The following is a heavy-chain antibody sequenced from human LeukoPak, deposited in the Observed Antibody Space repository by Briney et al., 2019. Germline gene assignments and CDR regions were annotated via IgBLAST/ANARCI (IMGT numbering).Heavy chain of an antibody. V-gene: IGHV3-74*03. J-gene: IGHJ4*02. D-gene: IGHD3-10*01. CDR1: GFTFRSYW. Sequence: GGSRRLSFAFSGFTFRSYWMHWFRQAPGKGLVWFSSIKSDGSSTTYADSVKGRFTISRDNAENTLYLQMNSLRVEDTAVYYCARISTMVRHYWGQGTLVTVSS. CDR3: ARISTMVRHY. CDR2: IKSDGSST.